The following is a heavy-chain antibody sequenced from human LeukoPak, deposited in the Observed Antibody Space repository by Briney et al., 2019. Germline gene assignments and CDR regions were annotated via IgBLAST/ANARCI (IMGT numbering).Heavy chain of an antibody. CDR2: INHSGST. Sequence: PPETLSLTCAVYGGSFSGYYWSWIRQPPGKGLEWIGEINHSGSTNYNPSLKSRVTISVDTSKNQFSLKLSSVTAADTAVYYCARFFYGSGSLDYWGQGTLVTVSS. J-gene: IGHJ4*02. D-gene: IGHD3-10*01. V-gene: IGHV4-34*01. CDR1: GGSFSGYY. CDR3: ARFFYGSGSLDY.